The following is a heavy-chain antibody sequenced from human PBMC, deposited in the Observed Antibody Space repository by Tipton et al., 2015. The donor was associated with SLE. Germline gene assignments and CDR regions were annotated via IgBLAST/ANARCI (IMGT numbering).Heavy chain of an antibody. J-gene: IGHJ4*02. CDR1: GFTVSSNY. D-gene: IGHD2-15*01. CDR2: IYSGDTT. CDR3: ARGGYCSGGSCLDH. V-gene: IGHV3-53*01. Sequence: SLRLSCAASGFTVSSNYMSWVRQAPGKGLEWVSVIYSGDTTYYADSVKGRFTISRDNSKNTLYLQMNSLRAEDTAVYYCARGGYCSGGSCLDHWGQGTLVTVSS.